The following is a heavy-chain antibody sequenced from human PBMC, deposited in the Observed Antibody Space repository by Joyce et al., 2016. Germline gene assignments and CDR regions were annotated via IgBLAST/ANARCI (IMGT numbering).Heavy chain of an antibody. CDR2: TRNKACSYTT. Sequence: EVQLVESGGGLVQPGGSLRLSCAASGFTLSDHCMDWVRQAPGKGLGWGGITRNKACSYTTEYAASVKGRFTISRDDSKKTLYLQMNSLKTEDTAVYYCARGAGSGYYHYYYGMDVWGQGTTVTVSS. J-gene: IGHJ6*02. CDR1: GFTLSDHC. CDR3: ARGAGSGYYHYYYGMDV. V-gene: IGHV3-72*01. D-gene: IGHD3-22*01.